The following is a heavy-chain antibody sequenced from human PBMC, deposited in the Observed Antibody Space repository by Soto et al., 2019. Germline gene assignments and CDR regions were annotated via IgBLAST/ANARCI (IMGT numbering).Heavy chain of an antibody. J-gene: IGHJ5*02. CDR1: GGSISSSSYY. CDR2: FHYNENT. CDR3: ARPKTIGAAAGKGWFDP. V-gene: IGHV4-39*01. Sequence: SETLSLTCTVSGGSISSSSYYWGWIRQPPGKGLEWIGTFHYNENTYYNPSLGSRVTISVDTSKNQFSLRVTSVTVADTAVYYCARPKTIGAAAGKGWFDPWGQGTLVTVSS. D-gene: IGHD6-13*01.